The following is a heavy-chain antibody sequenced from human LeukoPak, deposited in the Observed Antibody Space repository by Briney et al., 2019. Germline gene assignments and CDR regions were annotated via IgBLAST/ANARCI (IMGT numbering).Heavy chain of an antibody. CDR2: IWYDGSNK. J-gene: IGHJ4*02. CDR3: ARGGSRRDGYVDY. Sequence: GRSLGLSCAASGFTFSSYGMHWVRQAPGKGLEWVAVIWYDGSNKYYADSVKGRFTISRDNSKNTLYLQMNSLRAEDTAVYYCARGGSRRDGYVDYWGQGTLVTVSS. D-gene: IGHD5-24*01. CDR1: GFTFSSYG. V-gene: IGHV3-33*01.